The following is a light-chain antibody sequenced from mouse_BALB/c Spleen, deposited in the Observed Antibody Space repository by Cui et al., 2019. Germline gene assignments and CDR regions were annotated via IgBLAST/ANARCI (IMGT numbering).Light chain of an antibody. CDR2: WAS. Sequence: EIVMSQSPSYLAVSVGEKVTMSCKSSKSLIDSSNQRNYLDWYQQKPGQSAKLLIYWASTRQSGVPDRFTGSGSGTDFTLTISSLKAEDLAVYYCQQYYSYPLTFGAGTKLELK. V-gene: IGKV8-30*01. CDR3: QQYYSYPLT. J-gene: IGKJ5*01. CDR1: KSLIDSSNQRNY.